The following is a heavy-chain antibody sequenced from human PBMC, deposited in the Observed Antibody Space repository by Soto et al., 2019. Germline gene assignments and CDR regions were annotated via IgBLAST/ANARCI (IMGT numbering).Heavy chain of an antibody. D-gene: IGHD2-8*01. V-gene: IGHV3-23*01. CDR2: INASGDKT. CDR1: GFTFNNYA. J-gene: IGHJ4*02. CDR3: ARADLFLMAYEFGY. Sequence: EVQLLESGGGLVQRGGSLRVSCAASGFTFNNYAMTWVHQAPGKGLEWVSFINASGDKTYYADSVKGRFTISRDNSKNTLSLQMSSLRDDDTAVYFCARADLFLMAYEFGYRGQGTLVTVSS.